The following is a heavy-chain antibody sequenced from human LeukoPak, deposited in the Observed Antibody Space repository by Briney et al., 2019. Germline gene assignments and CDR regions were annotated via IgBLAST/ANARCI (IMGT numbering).Heavy chain of an antibody. Sequence: GVSLRLSCAASGFTFSNYAMSWVRQAPGKGLEWVSAISGSGGSTYYADSVKGRFTISRDNSKNTLYLQMNSLRAEDTAVYYCAKTKGSSWYWPAFDIWGQGTMVTVSS. CDR2: ISGSGGST. CDR1: GFTFSNYA. D-gene: IGHD6-13*01. CDR3: AKTKGSSWYWPAFDI. J-gene: IGHJ3*02. V-gene: IGHV3-23*01.